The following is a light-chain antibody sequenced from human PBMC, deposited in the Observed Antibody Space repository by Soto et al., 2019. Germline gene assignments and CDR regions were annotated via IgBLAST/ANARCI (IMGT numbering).Light chain of an antibody. CDR3: SSYAGSNSWV. J-gene: IGLJ3*02. CDR2: DVS. CDR1: SSDVGGHNS. V-gene: IGLV2-8*01. Sequence: QSALTQPASVSGSPGQSITISCTGTSSDVGGHNSVAWYQHNPGKAPKLMIYDVSQRPSGVPDRFSGSKSGNTASLTVSGLQAEDEADYYCSSYAGSNSWVFGGGTKLTVL.